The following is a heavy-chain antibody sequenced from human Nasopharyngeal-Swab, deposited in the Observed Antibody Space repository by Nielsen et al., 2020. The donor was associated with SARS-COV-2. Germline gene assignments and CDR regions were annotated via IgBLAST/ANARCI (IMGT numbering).Heavy chain of an antibody. Sequence: SVKVSCKASGGTFSSYAISWVRQAPGQGLEWMGGIIPIFGTANYAQKFQGRVTIAADESTSTAYMELSSLRSEDTAVYYYARVAPLGPAMATAHFDYWGQGTLVTVSS. J-gene: IGHJ4*02. CDR2: IIPIFGTA. CDR1: GGTFSSYA. V-gene: IGHV1-69*13. CDR3: ARVAPLGPAMATAHFDY. D-gene: IGHD5-18*01.